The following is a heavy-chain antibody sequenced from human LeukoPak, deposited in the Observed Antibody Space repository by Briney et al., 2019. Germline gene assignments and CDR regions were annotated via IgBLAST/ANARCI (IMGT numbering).Heavy chain of an antibody. D-gene: IGHD3-22*01. J-gene: IGHJ4*02. V-gene: IGHV4-38-2*01. CDR2: IYHSGST. CDR1: GGSFSAYY. Sequence: PSETLSLTCAVYGGSFSAYYWGWIRQPPGKGLEWIGSIYHSGSTYYNPSLKSRVTISVDTSKNQFSLKLSSVTAADTAVYYCARGVDYYDSSGYYFDYWGQGTLVTVSS. CDR3: ARGVDYYDSSGYYFDY.